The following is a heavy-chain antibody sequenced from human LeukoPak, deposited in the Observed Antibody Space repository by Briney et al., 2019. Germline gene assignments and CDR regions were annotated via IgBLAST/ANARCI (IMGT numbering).Heavy chain of an antibody. CDR2: INTDGSST. J-gene: IGHJ4*02. CDR1: GFTFNTYW. Sequence: PGGSLRLSCVASGFTFNTYWMHWVRQTPGKRLVCVSRINTDGSSTTYADSVKGRFTISRDNAKNTMYLQMNSLRAEDTAAYYCARVGVGNDYWGQGTLVTVSS. V-gene: IGHV3-74*03. CDR3: ARVGVGNDY.